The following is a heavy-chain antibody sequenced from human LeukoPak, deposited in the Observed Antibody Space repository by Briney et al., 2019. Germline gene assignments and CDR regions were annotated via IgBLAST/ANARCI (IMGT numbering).Heavy chain of an antibody. Sequence: SLRLSCAASGFTFDDYAMHWVRQAPGKGLEWVSGISWNSGSIGYADSVKGRFTISRDNAKNSLYLQMNSLRAEDTALYYCAKDIGAVAATRAFDIWGQGTMVTVSS. J-gene: IGHJ3*02. V-gene: IGHV3-9*01. CDR3: AKDIGAVAATRAFDI. CDR1: GFTFDDYA. CDR2: ISWNSGSI. D-gene: IGHD6-19*01.